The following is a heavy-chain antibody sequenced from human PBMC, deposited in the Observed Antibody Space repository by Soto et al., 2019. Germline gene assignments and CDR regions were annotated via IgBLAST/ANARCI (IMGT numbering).Heavy chain of an antibody. D-gene: IGHD6-19*01. CDR2: TYYRSKWNN. V-gene: IGHV6-1*01. CDR3: AKDYSSVWSRGIDF. CDR1: GDSVSSNSAA. J-gene: IGHJ4*02. Sequence: SQTLSLTCAISGDSVSSNSAAWNWVRQSPSRGLEWLGRTYYRSKWNNDYAVSVKRRITINPDTSKNQFSLYLQMNILRAEDTAVYYCAKDYSSVWSRGIDFWGQGTPVTVSS.